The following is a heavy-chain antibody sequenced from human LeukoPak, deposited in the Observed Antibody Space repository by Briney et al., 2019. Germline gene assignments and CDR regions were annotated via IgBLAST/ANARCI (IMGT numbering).Heavy chain of an antibody. Sequence: ASVKVSCKVSGYTLTELSMHWVRQAPGKGLEWMGGFDPEDGETIYAQKFQGRVTMTEDTSTDTAYMDLSRLTSDDTALYYCARVYSGSYGCDYWGQGTLVTVSS. J-gene: IGHJ4*02. V-gene: IGHV1-24*01. CDR2: FDPEDGET. D-gene: IGHD1-26*01. CDR3: ARVYSGSYGCDY. CDR1: GYTLTELS.